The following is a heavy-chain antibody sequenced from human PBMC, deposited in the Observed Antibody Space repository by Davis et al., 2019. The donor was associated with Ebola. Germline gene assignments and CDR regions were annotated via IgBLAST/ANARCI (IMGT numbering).Heavy chain of an antibody. D-gene: IGHD5-12*01. J-gene: IGHJ6*04. CDR1: GDSVFGKNGA. CDR2: TYYTSKWHN. CDR3: ARGWLRSGLDV. Sequence: PSETLSLTCAISGDSVFGKNGAWNWIRQSPSRGLEWLGRTYYTSKWHNDYGESVKSRINISPDTAKNQFSLHLNSVTPEDTAVYYCARGWLRSGLDVWGKGAAVIVSS. V-gene: IGHV6-1*01.